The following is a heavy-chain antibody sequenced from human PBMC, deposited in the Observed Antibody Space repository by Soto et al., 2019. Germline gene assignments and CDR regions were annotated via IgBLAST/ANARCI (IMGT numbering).Heavy chain of an antibody. CDR1: GYTFNDFG. V-gene: IGHV1-18*01. J-gene: IGHJ4*02. Sequence: QVHLLQSGAEVQKPGASVKVSCKTSGYTFNDFGITWVRQAPGLGLEWLGWIYSKAGKMNFAPKFQNRVIMTTDTSTSTAFMELTSLTFDDSAIHFCARDIAFDIDYWGREPWSPS. CDR3: ARDIAFDIDY. D-gene: IGHD2-15*01. CDR2: IYSKAGKM.